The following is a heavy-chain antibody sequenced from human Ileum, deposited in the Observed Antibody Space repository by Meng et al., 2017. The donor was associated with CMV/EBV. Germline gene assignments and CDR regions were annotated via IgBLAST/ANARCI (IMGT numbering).Heavy chain of an antibody. CDR1: GESFSDYH. CDR2: INHSGTT. Sequence: HGPLPQSRAGLLTPSETLTLTCAVYGESFSDYHWSWIRQPPGRGLEWVAEINHSGTTNYNPSLKRRVTISVDTSKNQFSLKLTSVTAADTAVYFCATDPGGYWGQGTLVTVSS. CDR3: ATDPGGY. V-gene: IGHV4-34*01. J-gene: IGHJ4*02. D-gene: IGHD1-14*01.